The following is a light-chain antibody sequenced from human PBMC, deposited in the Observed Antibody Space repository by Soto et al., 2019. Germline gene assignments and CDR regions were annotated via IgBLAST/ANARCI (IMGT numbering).Light chain of an antibody. CDR2: DAS. Sequence: EIVLTQSPATLSLSPGERATLSCRASQGVSSYLAWYQQKPGQAPRLLIYDASNRATGIPARFSGSGPGTDFTLTISSLEPEDFAVYHCQQRSNWHRTFGQGTKLEIK. CDR1: QGVSSY. J-gene: IGKJ2*01. V-gene: IGKV3D-11*01. CDR3: QQRSNWHRT.